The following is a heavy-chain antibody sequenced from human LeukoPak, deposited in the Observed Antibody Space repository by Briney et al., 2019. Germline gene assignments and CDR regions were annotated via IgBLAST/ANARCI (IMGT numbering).Heavy chain of an antibody. V-gene: IGHV3-33*01. CDR1: GLTFSSYG. D-gene: IGHD3-10*01. J-gene: IGHJ4*02. CDR2: IRYDGSDK. Sequence: PGRSLRLACAASGLTFSSYGMHWVRQAPGKGLEWVALIRYDGSDKYNADSVKGRFTISRDNSKNTLYLQMNSLRAEDTAVYYCAIDGAGSYIYYWGQGTLVTVSS. CDR3: AIDGAGSYIYY.